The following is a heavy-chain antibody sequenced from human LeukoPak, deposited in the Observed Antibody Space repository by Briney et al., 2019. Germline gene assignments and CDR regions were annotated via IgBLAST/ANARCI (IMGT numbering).Heavy chain of an antibody. CDR1: GASVSGKF. Sequence: PSETLSLTCTVSGASVSGKFWSWIRHSPGNGLEWIGLIYYSGSTKFNPSLKSRVAMSVDPSNNQFSLSLNSVTTTDTAVYFCVGGGDWLPEYWGHGTQVIVSS. D-gene: IGHD3/OR15-3a*01. V-gene: IGHV4-59*02. J-gene: IGHJ4*01. CDR2: IYYSGST. CDR3: VGGGDWLPEY.